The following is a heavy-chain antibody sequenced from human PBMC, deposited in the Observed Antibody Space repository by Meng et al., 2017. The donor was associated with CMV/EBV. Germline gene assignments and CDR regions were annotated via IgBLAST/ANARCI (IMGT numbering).Heavy chain of an antibody. V-gene: IGHV4-4*07. CDR3: ARHGDTAMVVGIDY. Sequence: QEEESGAGVGKLWEALSIACTVSGRSSSSYYGSLSRQHAGKGLEWIGRIYTSGSNNYNTSLKSRVTMSVDTSKNQFSLKLSSVTAADTAVYYCARHGDTAMVVGIDYWGQGTLVTVSS. CDR1: GRSSSSYY. J-gene: IGHJ4*02. CDR2: IYTSGSN. D-gene: IGHD5-18*01.